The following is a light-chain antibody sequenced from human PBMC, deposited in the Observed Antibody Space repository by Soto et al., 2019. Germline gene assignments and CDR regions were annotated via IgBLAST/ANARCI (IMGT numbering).Light chain of an antibody. CDR1: SSDVGGYDY. CDR2: DVS. J-gene: IGLJ1*01. CDR3: SSYTSSSPYV. Sequence: QSALTQPASVSGSPGQSITISCTGTSSDVGGYDYVSWYQQHPGKAPKLMIYDVSNRPSGVSNRFSGSKSGNTASLTISGFQAEDDADYYCSSYTSSSPYVFGTGTKLTVL. V-gene: IGLV2-14*01.